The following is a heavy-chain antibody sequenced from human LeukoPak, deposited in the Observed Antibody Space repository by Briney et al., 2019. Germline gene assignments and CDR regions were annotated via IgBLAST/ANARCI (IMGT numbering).Heavy chain of an antibody. D-gene: IGHD4-17*01. Sequence: ASVKVSCKASGYTFTGYYMHWVRHAPGQGLEWMGWINPNSGGTNYAQKFQGRVTMTRDTSISTAYMELSRLRSDDTAVYYCARDDYGDYAYYYMDVWGKGTTVTVSS. V-gene: IGHV1-2*02. CDR3: ARDDYGDYAYYYMDV. CDR2: INPNSGGT. J-gene: IGHJ6*03. CDR1: GYTFTGYY.